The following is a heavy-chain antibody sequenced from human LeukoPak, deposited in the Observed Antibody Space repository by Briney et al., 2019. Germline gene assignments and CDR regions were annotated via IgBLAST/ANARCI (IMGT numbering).Heavy chain of an antibody. CDR3: ARGGYYYGSGSYYDAFDI. CDR1: GYNFTIYW. V-gene: IGHV5-51*01. Sequence: GESLKISCKGSGYNFTIYWIGWVRQMPGKGLEWMGIIYPGDSDTRYSPSFQGQVTISADKTISTAYLQWSSLKASDTAMYYCARGGYYYGSGSYYDAFDIWGQGTMVTVSS. D-gene: IGHD3-10*01. J-gene: IGHJ3*02. CDR2: IYPGDSDT.